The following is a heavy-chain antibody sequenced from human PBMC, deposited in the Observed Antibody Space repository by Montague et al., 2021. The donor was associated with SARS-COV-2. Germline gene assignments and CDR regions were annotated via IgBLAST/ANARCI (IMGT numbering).Heavy chain of an antibody. D-gene: IGHD1-26*01. CDR1: GFTFSSYG. CDR2: IWYDGSNK. J-gene: IGHJ4*02. V-gene: IGHV3-33*01. Sequence: SLRLSCAASGFTFSSYGMHWVRQAPGKGLEWVAVIWYDGSNKYYADSVKGRFTISRDNSKNTLYLQMNSLRAEDTAVYYCARDLVGATNFDYWGQGTLVTVSS. CDR3: ARDLVGATNFDY.